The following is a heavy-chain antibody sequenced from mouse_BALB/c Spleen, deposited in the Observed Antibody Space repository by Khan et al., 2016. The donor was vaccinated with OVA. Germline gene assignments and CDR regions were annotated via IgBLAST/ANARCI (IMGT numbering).Heavy chain of an antibody. Sequence: EVQLQESGAELVRPGALVKLSCKASGFNIKDYYMNWVKQRPEQGLEWIGWIDPENGDTIYDPKFQAKASITADTSSNTAYLQLSSLTSEDTAVYYCARKGYGNYWFAYWGQGTLVTVSA. CDR1: GFNIKDYY. D-gene: IGHD2-1*01. CDR3: ARKGYGNYWFAY. J-gene: IGHJ3*01. V-gene: IGHV14-1*02. CDR2: IDPENGDT.